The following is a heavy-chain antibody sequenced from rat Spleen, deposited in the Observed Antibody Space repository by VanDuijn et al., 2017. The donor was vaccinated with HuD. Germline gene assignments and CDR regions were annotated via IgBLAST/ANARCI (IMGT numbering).Heavy chain of an antibody. J-gene: IGHJ3*01. Sequence: EVQLVESGGGLVLPGGSITLSCAASGFSFSDYYMAWVRQTPTKGLEWVASISTDGGNTYYRDSAKGRFTISRDNAKSTLYLQLDSLRSEDTATYYCAKDPWDSGANRFDYWGQGTLVTVSS. CDR1: GFSFSDYY. CDR2: ISTDGGNT. D-gene: IGHD4-3*01. V-gene: IGHV5-25*01. CDR3: AKDPWDSGANRFDY.